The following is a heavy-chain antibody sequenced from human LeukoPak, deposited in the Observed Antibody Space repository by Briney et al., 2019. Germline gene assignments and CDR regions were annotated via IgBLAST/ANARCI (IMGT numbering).Heavy chain of an antibody. J-gene: IGHJ4*02. CDR2: ISWDGGST. CDR1: GFTFDDYT. V-gene: IGHV3-43*01. Sequence: GGSLRLSCAASGFTFDDYTMHWVRQAPGKGLEWVSLISWDGGSTYYADSVKGRFTIFRDNSKNSLYLQMNSLRTEDTALYYCAKGCGGDCYSLDYWGQGTLVTVSS. CDR3: AKGCGGDCYSLDY. D-gene: IGHD2-21*01.